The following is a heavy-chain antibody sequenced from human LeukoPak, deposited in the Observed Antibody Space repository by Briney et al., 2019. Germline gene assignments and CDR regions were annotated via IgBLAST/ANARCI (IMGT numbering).Heavy chain of an antibody. J-gene: IGHJ4*02. CDR2: INHSGST. D-gene: IGHD1-1*01. CDR1: GFTVSNNY. CDR3: TITTGTTLGLMDY. V-gene: IGHV4-34*08. Sequence: PGGSLRLSCAASGFTVSNNYMNWVRQPPGKGLEWIGEINHSGSTNYNPSLKSRVTISVDTSKNQLSLKMSSVTAADTAVYYCTITTGTTLGLMDYWGQGTLVTVSS.